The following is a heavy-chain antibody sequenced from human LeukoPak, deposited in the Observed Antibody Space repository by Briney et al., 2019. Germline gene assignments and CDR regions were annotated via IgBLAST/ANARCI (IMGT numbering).Heavy chain of an antibody. V-gene: IGHV5-51*01. CDR3: ATAFFYDSSGHDAFDI. CDR1: GYSFSSYW. D-gene: IGHD3-22*01. Sequence: GESLQISSKGSGYSFSSYWIGWVRQMPGKDLEWMGIIYHGDFDTRYSPSFQGQVTISADTSVSTASLQWSSLKASDAAMYYCATAFFYDSSGHDAFDIWGQGTMVTVSS. CDR2: IYHGDFDT. J-gene: IGHJ3*02.